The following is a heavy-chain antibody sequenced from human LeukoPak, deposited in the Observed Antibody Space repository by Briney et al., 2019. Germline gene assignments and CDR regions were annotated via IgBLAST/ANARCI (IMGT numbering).Heavy chain of an antibody. V-gene: IGHV3-30*18. J-gene: IGHJ4*02. CDR2: ISYDGSNK. D-gene: IGHD2-21*02. CDR3: AKDEHIVVVTAIQVDY. Sequence: GGSLRLSCAASGFTFSSYGMHWVRQAPGKGLEWVAVISYDGSNKYYADSVKGRFTISRDNSKNTLYLQMNSLRAEDTAVYYCAKDEHIVVVTAIQVDYWGQGTLVTVSS. CDR1: GFTFSSYG.